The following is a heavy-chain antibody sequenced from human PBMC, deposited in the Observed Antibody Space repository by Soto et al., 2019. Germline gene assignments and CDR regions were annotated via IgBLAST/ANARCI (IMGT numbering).Heavy chain of an antibody. CDR3: ARDQGITMVRGVITYYGMDV. D-gene: IGHD3-10*01. J-gene: IGHJ6*02. CDR1: GGTFSSYA. V-gene: IGHV1-69*01. CDR2: IIPIFGTA. Sequence: QVQLVQSGAEVKKPGSSVKVSCKASGGTFSSYAISWVRQAPGQGLEWMRGIIPIFGTANYAQKFQGRVTITADESTSTAYMELSSLRSEDTAVYYCARDQGITMVRGVITYYGMDVWGQGTTVTVSS.